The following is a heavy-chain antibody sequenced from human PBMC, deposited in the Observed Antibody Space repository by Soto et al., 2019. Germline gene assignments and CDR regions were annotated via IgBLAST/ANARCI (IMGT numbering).Heavy chain of an antibody. Sequence: GGSLRLSCAASGFSFSAFEMNWVRQAPGKGPEWVAHIKSGGSFTLYAASVKGRFTISRDDADNSLYLQMNRLRAEDTALYYCTKEKSVMNSGYDAFDLWGRGTMVTVSS. CDR3: TKEKSVMNSGYDAFDL. V-gene: IGHV3-48*03. D-gene: IGHD5-12*01. CDR2: IKSGGSFT. J-gene: IGHJ3*01. CDR1: GFSFSAFE.